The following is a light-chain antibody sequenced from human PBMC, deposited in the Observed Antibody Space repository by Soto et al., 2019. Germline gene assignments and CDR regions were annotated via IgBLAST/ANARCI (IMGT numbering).Light chain of an antibody. CDR2: AAS. J-gene: IGKJ2*01. Sequence: IVLTQSPGILSLSPGERATLSCRASQSINSNYLAWYQQKPGQAPRLLIYAASSRATGIPDRFSGSGSGTDFTLTISRLEPEDFAVYYCQQYGSSSYTFGQGTKLEIK. CDR1: QSINSNY. CDR3: QQYGSSSYT. V-gene: IGKV3-20*01.